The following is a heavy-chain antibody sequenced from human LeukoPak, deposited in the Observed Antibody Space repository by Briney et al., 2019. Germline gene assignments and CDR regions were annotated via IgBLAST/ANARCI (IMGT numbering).Heavy chain of an antibody. J-gene: IGHJ4*02. V-gene: IGHV3-30-3*01. CDR2: IPYDGSNK. Sequence: PGRSLRLSCAASGFTFSSYAMHWVRQAPGKGLEWVTVIPYDGSNKYYADSVKGRFTISRDNSKNTLYLQMNSLRAEDTAVYYCAREDYHYDSSGHRSLYYFDYWGQGTLVTVSS. CDR3: AREDYHYDSSGHRSLYYFDY. CDR1: GFTFSSYA. D-gene: IGHD3-22*01.